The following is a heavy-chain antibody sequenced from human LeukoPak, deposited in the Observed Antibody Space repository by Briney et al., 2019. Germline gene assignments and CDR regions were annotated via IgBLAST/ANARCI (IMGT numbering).Heavy chain of an antibody. J-gene: IGHJ4*02. CDR1: GFTFSSYE. CDR3: ARGGELSS. V-gene: IGHV3-13*01. CDR2: IGTVRER. Sequence: GGSLRLSCAASGFTFSSYEMHWVRQATGKGLEGVSAIGTVRERSSPGCVKGRFHISRENTKHSLYLQMNRMRAGDTDVSCCARGGELSSWGQGTLVTVSS. D-gene: IGHD3-16*02.